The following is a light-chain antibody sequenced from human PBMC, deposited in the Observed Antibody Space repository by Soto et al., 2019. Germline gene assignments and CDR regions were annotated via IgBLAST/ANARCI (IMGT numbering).Light chain of an antibody. CDR1: QSISSR. CDR3: QQYDSYST. Sequence: DIQMTQSPSTLSASVGDRVTITCRASQSISSRLAWYQQKSGKAPNVLIYKASTLATGFPSRFSGSGSGTEFTLTISSLQPDDFATYYCQQYDSYSTFGGGTKVDIK. V-gene: IGKV1-5*03. J-gene: IGKJ4*01. CDR2: KAS.